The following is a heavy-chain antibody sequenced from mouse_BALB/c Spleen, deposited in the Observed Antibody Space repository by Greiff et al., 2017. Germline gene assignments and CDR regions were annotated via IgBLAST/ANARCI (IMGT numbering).Heavy chain of an antibody. V-gene: IGHV1-39*01. CDR1: GYSFTGYN. D-gene: IGHD2-10*02. CDR3: ATEYGNSWFAY. Sequence: EVKLMESGPELEKPGASVKISCKASGYSFTGYNMNWVKQSNGKSLEWIGNIDPYYGGTSYNQKFKGKATLTVDKSSSTAYMQLKSLTSEDSAVYYCATEYGNSWFAYWGQGTLVTVSA. J-gene: IGHJ3*01. CDR2: IDPYYGGT.